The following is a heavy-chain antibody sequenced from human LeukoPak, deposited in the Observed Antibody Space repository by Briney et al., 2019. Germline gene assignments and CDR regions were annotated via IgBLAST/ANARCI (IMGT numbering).Heavy chain of an antibody. CDR2: IIPNFGKA. V-gene: IGHV1-69*13. J-gene: IGHJ5*02. CDR3: ARGPPASFGVVISWFDP. Sequence: SVKVSCKASGCTFSSYAISWVRQAPGQGLEWMGWIIPNFGKANYAQKFQGRVTITADESTSTAYMELSSLRSEDTAVYYCARGPPASFGVVISWFDPWGQGTLVTVSS. D-gene: IGHD3-3*01. CDR1: GCTFSSYA.